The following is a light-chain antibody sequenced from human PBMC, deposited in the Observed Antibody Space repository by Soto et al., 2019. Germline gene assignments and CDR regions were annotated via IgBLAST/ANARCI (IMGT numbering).Light chain of an antibody. CDR1: QSVSSNY. CDR3: QQYDTSPRT. Sequence: EIVLTQSPGTLSLSPGERATLSCRASQSVSSNYLAWYQQKRGQAPRLLIYGASSRATGIPTRFSGSGSGTDFPLTISRLEPEDFAVYDCQQYDTSPRTFGQGTKVEI. V-gene: IGKV3-20*01. J-gene: IGKJ1*01. CDR2: GAS.